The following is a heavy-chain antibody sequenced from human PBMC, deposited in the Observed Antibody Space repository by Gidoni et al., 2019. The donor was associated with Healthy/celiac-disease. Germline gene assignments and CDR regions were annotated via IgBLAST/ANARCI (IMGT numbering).Heavy chain of an antibody. V-gene: IGHV4-4*02. CDR1: GRSISRSNW. D-gene: IGHD4-17*01. J-gene: IGHJ4*02. CDR2: IYHSGST. Sequence: VQLQASGPGLVKPSGPLSLTCAVSGRSISRSNWWSWVRQPPGKGLEWIGEIYHSGSTNYNPSLKSRVTISVDKSKNQFSLKLSSVTAADTAVYYCARGGTDYGDYGDYWGQGTLVTVSS. CDR3: ARGGTDYGDYGDY.